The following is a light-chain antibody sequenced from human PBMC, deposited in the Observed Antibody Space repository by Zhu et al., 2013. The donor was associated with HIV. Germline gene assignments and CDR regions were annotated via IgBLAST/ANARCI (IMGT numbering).Light chain of an antibody. CDR1: QSISGY. Sequence: EIVLTQSPATLSLSPGERATLSCRASQSISGYLAWYQQKPGQAPRLLIYDASNRATGIPARFSGSGSGTDFTLTISSLEPEDFAVYYCQQRSNWPPSLTFGGGTKVEIK. CDR3: QQRSNWPPSLT. J-gene: IGKJ4*01. CDR2: DAS. V-gene: IGKV3-11*01.